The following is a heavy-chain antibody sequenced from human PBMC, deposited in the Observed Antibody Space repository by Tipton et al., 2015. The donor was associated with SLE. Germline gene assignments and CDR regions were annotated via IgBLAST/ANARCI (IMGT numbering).Heavy chain of an antibody. CDR3: ARSPWRGYIIDV. CDR2: IKGDGTTT. D-gene: IGHD3-3*01. V-gene: IGHV3-74*03. Sequence: GSLRLPCAAYAFTLSDYWVHWVRQAPGKGLVWVARIKGDGTTTSYADSGKGRFVISTDNAKNTVYLQRNSLRVEDTALYHCARSPWRGYIIDVWGQGTLVAVSS. J-gene: IGHJ4*02. CDR1: AFTLSDYW.